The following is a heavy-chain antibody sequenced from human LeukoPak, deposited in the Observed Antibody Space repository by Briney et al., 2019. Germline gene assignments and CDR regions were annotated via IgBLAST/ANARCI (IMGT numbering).Heavy chain of an antibody. D-gene: IGHD1-26*01. CDR3: ARDLYSGSCYDDY. CDR2: IKQDGSEK. J-gene: IGHJ4*02. Sequence: GGSLRLSCVASGFTLSSYWMSWVRQAPGKGLEWVANIKQDGSEKNYVDSVKGRFTISRDDAKNSLYLQMNSLRAEDTAVYYCARDLYSGSCYDDYWGQGTLVTVSS. CDR1: GFTLSSYW. V-gene: IGHV3-7*05.